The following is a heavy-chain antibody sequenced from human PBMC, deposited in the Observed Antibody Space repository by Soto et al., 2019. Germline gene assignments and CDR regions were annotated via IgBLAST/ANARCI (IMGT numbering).Heavy chain of an antibody. CDR1: GYTFSNYG. J-gene: IGHJ3*02. D-gene: IGHD6-6*01. CDR3: ASDGRQVVPNSDNLDI. CDR2: ISAYNGNT. V-gene: IGHV1-18*01. Sequence: QVQLVQSGAELKKPGASVKVSCKASGYTFSNYGINWVRQAPGQGLEWMGWISAYNGNTKYAQKFQGRVTMATDTPTTTTYMELRSLRANDTAVYYCASDGRQVVPNSDNLDIWGQATTVTVSS.